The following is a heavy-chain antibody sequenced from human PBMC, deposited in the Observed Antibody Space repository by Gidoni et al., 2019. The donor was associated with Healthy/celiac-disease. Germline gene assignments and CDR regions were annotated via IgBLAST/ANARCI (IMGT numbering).Heavy chain of an antibody. CDR1: GGSFSGYY. V-gene: IGHV4-34*01. J-gene: IGHJ4*02. CDR2: INHSGST. CDR3: ARGSSMQLGLGY. D-gene: IGHD6-6*01. Sequence: QVQLQQWGAGLLKPSSTLSLTCAVYGGSFSGYYWSWTRQPPGKGLEWIGEINHSGSTNYNPSLKSRVTISVDTSKNQFSLKLSSVTAADTAVYYCARGSSMQLGLGYWGQGTLVTVSS.